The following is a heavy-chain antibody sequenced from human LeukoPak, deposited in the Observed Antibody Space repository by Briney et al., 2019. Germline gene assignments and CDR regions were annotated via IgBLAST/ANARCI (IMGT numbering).Heavy chain of an antibody. CDR3: ARDITPLYYYGMDV. CDR2: IWYDGSNK. J-gene: IGHJ6*02. CDR1: GFTFSSYG. Sequence: PGGSLRLSCAASGFTFSSYGMHWVRQAPGKGLEWVAVIWYDGSNKYYADSVKGRFTISRDNSKNTLYLQMNSLRAEDTAVYYCARDITPLYYYGMDVWGQGTTVTVSS. V-gene: IGHV3-30*19.